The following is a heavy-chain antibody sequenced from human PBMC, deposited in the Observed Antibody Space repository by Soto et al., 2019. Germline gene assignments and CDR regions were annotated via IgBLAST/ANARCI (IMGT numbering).Heavy chain of an antibody. CDR1: GYTFSSYG. V-gene: IGHV1-18*01. CDR3: ARTYYYGSGSYQYSYYEMDV. D-gene: IGHD3-10*01. J-gene: IGHJ6*02. Sequence: GASVKVSCKASGYTFSSYGISWVRQAPGQGLEWIGWISPYNGNTNYAQKLQGRVTITADESTSTVYMELSSLRSEDTAVHYCARTYYYGSGSYQYSYYEMDVWGQGTTVTVSS. CDR2: ISPYNGNT.